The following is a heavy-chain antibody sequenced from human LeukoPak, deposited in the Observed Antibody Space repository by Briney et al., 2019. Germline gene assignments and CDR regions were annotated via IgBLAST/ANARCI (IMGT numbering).Heavy chain of an antibody. CDR1: GGSISSGGYY. CDR2: IYYSGST. V-gene: IGHV4-31*03. J-gene: IGHJ6*02. Sequence: SETLSLTCTVSGGSISSGGYYWSWIRQHPGKGLEWIGYIYYSGSTYYNPSLKSRVTISVDTSKNQFPLKLSSVTAADTAVYYCARVHIVYYYGMDVWGQGTTVTVSS. D-gene: IGHD3-16*02. CDR3: ARVHIVYYYGMDV.